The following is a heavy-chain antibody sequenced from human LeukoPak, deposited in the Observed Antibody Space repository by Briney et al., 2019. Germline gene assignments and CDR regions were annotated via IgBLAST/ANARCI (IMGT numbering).Heavy chain of an antibody. D-gene: IGHD3-10*01. CDR3: ARDGSGSYYSPLWV. CDR1: GYTFTGYY. CDR2: INPNSGGT. V-gene: IGHV1-2*02. Sequence: ASVKVSCKASGYTFTGYYMHWVRQAPGQGLEWMGWINPNSGGTNYAQKFQGRVTMTRDTSISTAYMELSSLRSEDTAVYYCARDGSGSYYSPLWVWGQGTLVTVSS. J-gene: IGHJ4*02.